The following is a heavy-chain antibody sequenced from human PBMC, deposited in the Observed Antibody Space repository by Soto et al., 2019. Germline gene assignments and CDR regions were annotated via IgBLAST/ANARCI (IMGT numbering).Heavy chain of an antibody. J-gene: IGHJ6*03. CDR2: IWNGGNT. CDR3: ARESFMGV. V-gene: IGHV3-66*01. CDR1: GFTVSSRY. D-gene: IGHD3-16*02. Sequence: GGSLRLSCTASGFTVSSRYMNWVRQAPGKGLEWVSIIWNGGNTYYAESVKGRFIISRDNSKNTLYLQMNSLRVEDTAVYYCARESFMGVLGKGTTVTVSS.